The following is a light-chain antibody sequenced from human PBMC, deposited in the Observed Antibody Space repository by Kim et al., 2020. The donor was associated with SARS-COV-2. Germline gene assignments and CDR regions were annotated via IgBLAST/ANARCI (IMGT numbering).Light chain of an antibody. CDR3: HQYHNYPLS. CDR2: GAS. J-gene: IGKJ4*01. V-gene: IGKV1D-16*01. Sequence: DIRMTQSPSSLSASVGDTVTITCRASQGIDRWLAWYQQTPEKAPKSLIFGASSLQSGVPSRFSGSGSGTDFTLTISSLQPEDFATYYCHQYHNYPLSFGGGTKVDIK. CDR1: QGIDRW.